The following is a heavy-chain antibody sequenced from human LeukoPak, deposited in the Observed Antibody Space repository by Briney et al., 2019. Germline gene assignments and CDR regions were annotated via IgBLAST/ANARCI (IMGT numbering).Heavy chain of an antibody. D-gene: IGHD3-10*01. CDR3: ARVPYGSGSYYEYYMDV. CDR2: MNPNSGNT. J-gene: IGHJ6*03. CDR1: GYTFTSYD. Sequence: ASVKVSCKASGYTFTSYDINWVRQATGQGLEWMGWMNPNSGNTGYAQKFQGRVTITRNTSISTAYMELSSLRSEDTAVYYCARVPYGSGSYYEYYMDVWGKGTTVTVSS. V-gene: IGHV1-8*03.